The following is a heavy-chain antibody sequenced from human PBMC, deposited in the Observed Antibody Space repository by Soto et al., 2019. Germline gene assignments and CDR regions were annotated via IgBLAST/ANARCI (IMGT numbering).Heavy chain of an antibody. CDR1: GGTFSSYA. CDR2: IIPIFGTA. J-gene: IGHJ5*02. CDR3: ARAPSGDSSGYYYNWFDP. Sequence: ASVKVSCKASGGTFSSYAISWVRQAPGQGLEWMGGIIPIFGTANYAQKFQGRVTITADESTSTAYMELSSLRSEDTAVYYCARAPSGDSSGYYYNWFDPWGQGTLVTVSS. V-gene: IGHV1-69*13. D-gene: IGHD3-22*01.